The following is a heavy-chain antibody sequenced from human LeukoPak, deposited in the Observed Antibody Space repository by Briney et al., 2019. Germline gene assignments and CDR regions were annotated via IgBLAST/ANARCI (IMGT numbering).Heavy chain of an antibody. J-gene: IGHJ4*02. Sequence: KPSETLSLTCTVSGGSISSYYWSWIRQPPGKGLEWIGYIYYSGSTNYNPSLKSRVTISVDTSKNQFSLKLSSVTAADTAVYYCARLTRRDGYNYGFDYWGQGTLVTVSS. CDR3: ARLTRRDGYNYGFDY. CDR1: GGSISSYY. CDR2: IYYSGST. V-gene: IGHV4-59*08. D-gene: IGHD5-24*01.